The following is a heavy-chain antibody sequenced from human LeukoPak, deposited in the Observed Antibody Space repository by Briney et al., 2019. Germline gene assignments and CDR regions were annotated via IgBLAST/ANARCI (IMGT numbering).Heavy chain of an antibody. CDR1: GYTFTGYY. CDR3: ARDLRGYGSGSYYIGY. Sequence: ASVKVFCKASGYTFTGYYMHWVRQAPGQGLEWMGWINPNRGGTNYAQKFQGRVTMTRDTSVSTAYMELSRLRSDDTAVYYCARDLRGYGSGSYYIGYWGQGTLVTVSS. CDR2: INPNRGGT. V-gene: IGHV1-2*02. D-gene: IGHD3-10*01. J-gene: IGHJ4*02.